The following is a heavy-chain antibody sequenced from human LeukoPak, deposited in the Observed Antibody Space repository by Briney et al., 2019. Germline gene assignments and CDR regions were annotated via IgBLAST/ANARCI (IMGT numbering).Heavy chain of an antibody. V-gene: IGHV4-34*01. CDR3: ARDDYVWGSYRYFPYYFDY. CDR1: GGSFSGYY. J-gene: IGHJ4*02. Sequence: SETLSLTCAVYGGSFSGYYWSWIRQPPGKGLEWIGSIYHSGSTYYNPSLKSRVTISVDTSKNQFSLKLSSVTAADTAVYYCARDDYVWGSYRYFPYYFDYWGQGTLVTVSS. CDR2: IYHSGST. D-gene: IGHD3-16*02.